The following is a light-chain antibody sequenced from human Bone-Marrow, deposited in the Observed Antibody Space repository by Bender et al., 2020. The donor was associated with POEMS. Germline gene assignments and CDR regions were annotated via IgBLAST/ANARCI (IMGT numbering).Light chain of an antibody. J-gene: IGLJ3*02. CDR1: SDDIGAYNY. CDR3: SSYVYNSVS. V-gene: IGLV2-14*03. CDR2: DVS. Sequence: QSALTQPPSASGSRGHSVTISCTGTSDDIGAYNYVSWYQQHPGKAPKLMLFDVSNRPSGVSSRFSGSKSGNTASLTISGLQAEDEADYYCSSYVYNSVSFGGGTKLTVL.